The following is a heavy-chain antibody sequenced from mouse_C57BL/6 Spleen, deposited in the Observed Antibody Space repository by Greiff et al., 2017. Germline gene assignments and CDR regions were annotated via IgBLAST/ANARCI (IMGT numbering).Heavy chain of an antibody. CDR1: GYTFTDYE. V-gene: IGHV1-15*01. D-gene: IGHD1-1*01. CDR2: IDPETGGT. J-gene: IGHJ2*01. Sequence: QVQLQQSGAELVRPGASVTLSCKASGYTFTDYEMHWVKQTPVHGLEWIGAIDPETGGTAYNQKFKGKAILTADKSSSTAYMELRSLTSEDSAVYYCTRWNYGSSVFDYWGQGTTLTVSS. CDR3: TRWNYGSSVFDY.